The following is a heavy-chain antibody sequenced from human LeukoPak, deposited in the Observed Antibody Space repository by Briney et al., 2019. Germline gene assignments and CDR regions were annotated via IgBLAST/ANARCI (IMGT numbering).Heavy chain of an antibody. J-gene: IGHJ4*02. CDR1: GFTFSSYA. Sequence: GGSLRLSCAASGFTFSSYARSWVRQAPGKGLEWISAISGSGGSTYYADSVKGRFTISRDNSKNTLYLQMNSLRAEDTAVYYCAKCPGYTSGWRFVYWGQCTLVTVSS. CDR3: AKCPGYTSGWRFVY. D-gene: IGHD6-19*01. V-gene: IGHV3-23*01. CDR2: ISGSGGST.